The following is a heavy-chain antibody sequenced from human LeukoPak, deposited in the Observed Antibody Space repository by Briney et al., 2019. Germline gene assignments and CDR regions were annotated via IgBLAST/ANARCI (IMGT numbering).Heavy chain of an antibody. V-gene: IGHV3-53*01. CDR1: GFTVSSNY. Sequence: GGSLRLSCAASGFTVSSNYMSWVRQAPGKGLEWVSVIYSGGSTYYADSVKGRFTISRDNSKNTLYLQMNSLRAEDTAVYYCARDPWYSSGWYPYYFDYWGQGTLVTVSS. CDR3: ARDPWYSSGWYPYYFDY. D-gene: IGHD6-19*01. J-gene: IGHJ4*02. CDR2: IYSGGST.